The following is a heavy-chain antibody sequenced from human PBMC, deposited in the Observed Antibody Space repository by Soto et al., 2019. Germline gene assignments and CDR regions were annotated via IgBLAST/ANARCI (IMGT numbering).Heavy chain of an antibody. CDR2: IYHSGST. J-gene: IGHJ4*02. D-gene: IGHD3-22*01. CDR1: GGSISSGGYS. V-gene: IGHV4-30-2*01. CDR3: ARGAYYYDSSGYYYVPFDY. Sequence: SETLSLTCAVSGGSISSGGYSWSWIRQPPGKGLEWIGYIYHSGSTYYNPSLKSRVTISVDRSKNQFSLKLSSVAAADTAVYYCARGAYYYDSSGYYYVPFDYWGQGTLVTVSS.